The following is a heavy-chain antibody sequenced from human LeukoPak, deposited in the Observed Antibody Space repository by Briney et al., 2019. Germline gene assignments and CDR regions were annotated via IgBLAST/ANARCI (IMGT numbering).Heavy chain of an antibody. Sequence: PGGALRLSCAASGFIFNNYWMHWVRQTPGEGPLWLSRINGDESSTCYTHPVQGRFINSRDNAKHPLNLQMNSLRAEDTAVYSCTRQWHTPSDYWGQGTLVTVSS. D-gene: IGHD6-19*01. J-gene: IGHJ4*02. CDR1: GFIFNNYW. CDR3: TRQWHTPSDY. CDR2: INGDESST. V-gene: IGHV3-74*01.